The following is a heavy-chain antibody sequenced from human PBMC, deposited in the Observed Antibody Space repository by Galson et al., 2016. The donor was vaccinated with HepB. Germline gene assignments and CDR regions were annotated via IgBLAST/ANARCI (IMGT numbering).Heavy chain of an antibody. Sequence: SLRLSCAASGFAFSDSTMHWVRQASGKGLEWVARIRSKANSYVTAYAASVTGRFTISRDDSKNTAFLHMNSLRTEDTAVYYCTTDCNSLTCRWDYWGQGTLVTVSS. CDR3: TTDCNSLTCRWDY. CDR2: IRSKANSYVT. CDR1: GFAFSDST. D-gene: IGHD2/OR15-2a*01. V-gene: IGHV3-73*01. J-gene: IGHJ4*02.